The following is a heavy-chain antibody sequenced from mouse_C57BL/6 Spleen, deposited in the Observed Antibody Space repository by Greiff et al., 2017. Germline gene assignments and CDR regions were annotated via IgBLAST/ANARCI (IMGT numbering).Heavy chain of an antibody. CDR1: GYSITSGYY. D-gene: IGHD1-1*01. Sequence: EVKLEESGPGLVKPSQSLSLTCSVTGYSITSGYYWNWIRQFPGNKLEWMGYISYDGSNNYNPSLKNRISITRDTSKNQFFLKLNSVTTEDTATYYCAREGYYYGSYYFDYWGQGTTLTVSS. CDR2: ISYDGSN. V-gene: IGHV3-6*01. CDR3: AREGYYYGSYYFDY. J-gene: IGHJ2*01.